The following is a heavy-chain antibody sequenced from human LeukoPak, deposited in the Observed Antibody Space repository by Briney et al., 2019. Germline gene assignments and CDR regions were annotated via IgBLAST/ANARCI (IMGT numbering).Heavy chain of an antibody. V-gene: IGHV3-66*02. J-gene: IGHJ4*02. CDR1: GFTVSSNY. Sequence: GGSLRLSCAASGFTVSSNYMSWVRQAPGKGLEWVSVIYSGGSTYYADSVKGRFTISRDNFKNTLYLQMNSLRAEDTAVYYCARSYCGGDCYSEYYFDYWGQGTLVTVSS. D-gene: IGHD2-21*02. CDR2: IYSGGST. CDR3: ARSYCGGDCYSEYYFDY.